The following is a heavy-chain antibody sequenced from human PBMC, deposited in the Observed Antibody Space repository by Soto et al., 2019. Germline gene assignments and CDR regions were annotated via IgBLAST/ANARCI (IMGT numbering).Heavy chain of an antibody. CDR1: NGSSSSGGCY. CDR2: IYYSGST. D-gene: IGHD5-12*01. CDR3: ARVLRWLRFDP. Sequence: CSVSNGSSSSGGCYCIWIRQHPGKGLEWIGYIYYSGSTYYNPSLKSRVTISVDTSKNQFSLKLSSVTAADTAVYYCARVLRWLRFDPWGQGTLVTGSA. J-gene: IGHJ5*02. V-gene: IGHV4-30-4*01.